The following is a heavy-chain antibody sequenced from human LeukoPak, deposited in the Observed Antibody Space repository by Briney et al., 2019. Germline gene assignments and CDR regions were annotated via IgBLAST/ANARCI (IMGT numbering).Heavy chain of an antibody. J-gene: IGHJ5*02. CDR2: IYTSGST. D-gene: IGHD3-10*01. CDR1: GGSISSYY. Sequence: SETLSFTCTVSGGSISSYYWSWTRQPAGKGLEWIGRIYTSGSTNYNPSLKSRVTMSVDTSKNQFSLKLSSVTAADTAVYYCARDRGFYYGSGSPNWFDPWGQGTLVTVSS. CDR3: ARDRGFYYGSGSPNWFDP. V-gene: IGHV4-4*07.